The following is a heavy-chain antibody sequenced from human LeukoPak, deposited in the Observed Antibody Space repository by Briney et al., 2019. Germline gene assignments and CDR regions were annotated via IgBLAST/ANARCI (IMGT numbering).Heavy chain of an antibody. D-gene: IGHD7-27*01. Sequence: PGGSLRLSCAASGFTFSSHWMSWVRQAPGKGLEWVANIKQDGSEKFYVDSMKGRFTISRDNAKNSLYLQMNSLRAEDTAVYYCARDLITGAPGADYWGQGTLVTVSS. CDR1: GFTFSSHW. CDR2: IKQDGSEK. CDR3: ARDLITGAPGADY. V-gene: IGHV3-7*01. J-gene: IGHJ4*02.